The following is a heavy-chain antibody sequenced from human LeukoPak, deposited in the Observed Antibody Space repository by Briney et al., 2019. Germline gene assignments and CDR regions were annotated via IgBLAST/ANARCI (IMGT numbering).Heavy chain of an antibody. Sequence: GGSLRLSCAASGFTFSSYAMHWVRQAPGKGLEWVAVISYDGSNKYYADSVKGRFTISRDNSKNTLYLQMNSLRAEDTAVYYCASEGSIAVAGTFGYWGQGTLVTVSS. CDR2: ISYDGSNK. CDR3: ASEGSIAVAGTFGY. J-gene: IGHJ4*02. CDR1: GFTFSSYA. V-gene: IGHV3-30*14. D-gene: IGHD6-19*01.